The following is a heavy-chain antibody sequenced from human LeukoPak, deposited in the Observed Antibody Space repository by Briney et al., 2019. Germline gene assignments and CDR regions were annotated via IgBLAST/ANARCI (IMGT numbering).Heavy chain of an antibody. Sequence: PSETLSLTCTVSGGSISSYYWSWIRQPPGKGLEWIGYIYYSGSTNYNPSLKSRVTISVDTSKNQFSLKLSSVTAADTAVYYCARVSGIAAAGPFGWLYYYYMDVWGKGTTVTVSS. D-gene: IGHD6-13*01. V-gene: IGHV4-59*01. CDR2: IYYSGST. J-gene: IGHJ6*03. CDR1: GGSISSYY. CDR3: ARVSGIAAAGPFGWLYYYYMDV.